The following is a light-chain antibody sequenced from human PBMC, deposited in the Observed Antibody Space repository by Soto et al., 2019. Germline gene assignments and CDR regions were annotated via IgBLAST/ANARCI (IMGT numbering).Light chain of an antibody. V-gene: IGKV4-1*01. Sequence: IVMTQSPESLGVSLGERATINCKSNQTILYGSNNKNYLSWYQQKPGQPPKLLIYWASTRKYGGPERFSVSGSVTDFTLSITNLQAEDVAVYYCHQYYSPPFAFGPGTKV. J-gene: IGKJ3*01. CDR3: HQYYSPPFA. CDR1: QTILYGSNNKNY. CDR2: WAS.